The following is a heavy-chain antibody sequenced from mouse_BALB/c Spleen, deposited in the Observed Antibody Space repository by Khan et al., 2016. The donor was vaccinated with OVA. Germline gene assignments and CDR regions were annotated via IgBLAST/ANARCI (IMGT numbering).Heavy chain of an antibody. V-gene: IGHV1-7*01. D-gene: IGHD1-1*01. CDR3: TRLGYSYGTTFVY. CDR1: GYTFANYW. Sequence: QVQLQQPGAELAKPGASVKMSCKASGYTFANYWMHWIKQRPGQGLGWIGYINPSTGYTDYNQKFKDKATLTADKSSSTAYMQLSSLTSEDSAVYYCTRLGYSYGTTFVYWGQGTTLTVSS. CDR2: INPSTGYT. J-gene: IGHJ2*01.